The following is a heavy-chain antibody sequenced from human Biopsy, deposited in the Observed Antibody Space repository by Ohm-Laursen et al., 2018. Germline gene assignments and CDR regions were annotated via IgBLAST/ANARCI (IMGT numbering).Heavy chain of an antibody. Sequence: GTLSLTCSVSGVSISSTTYYWSWIRQPPGKGLEWIGYVYYTGSTDYNPSLQSRVTISVDTSRNHFSLRLRSVAPADTAIYYCARDRGYYSDRTVPGYFDLWGRGTLVTVSS. J-gene: IGHJ2*01. CDR3: ARDRGYYSDRTVPGYFDL. V-gene: IGHV4-61*03. D-gene: IGHD3-22*01. CDR2: VYYTGST. CDR1: GVSISSTTYY.